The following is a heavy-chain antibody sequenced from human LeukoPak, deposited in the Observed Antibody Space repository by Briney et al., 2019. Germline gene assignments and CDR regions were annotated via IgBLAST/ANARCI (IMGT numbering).Heavy chain of an antibody. CDR2: IRYDGSNK. CDR1: GFTFSSYG. CDR3: ARAYGDYVPYFDY. J-gene: IGHJ4*02. V-gene: IGHV3-30*02. Sequence: QPGGSLKLSCAASGFTFSSYGMHWVRQAPGMGLEWVAFIRYDGSNKYYADSVKGRFTISRDNSKNTLYLEMNSLRAEDTAVYYCARAYGDYVPYFDYWGQGTLVTVSS. D-gene: IGHD4-17*01.